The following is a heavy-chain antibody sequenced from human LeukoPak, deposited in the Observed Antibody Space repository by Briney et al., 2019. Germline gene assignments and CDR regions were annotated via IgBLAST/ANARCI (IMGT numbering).Heavy chain of an antibody. D-gene: IGHD1-7*01. V-gene: IGHV4-34*01. J-gene: IGHJ4*02. Sequence: PETLSLTCAVYGGSFSGYYWSWIRQPPGKGLEWIGEINHSGSTNYNPSLKSRVTISVDTSKNQFSLKLSSVTAADTAVYYCARDLTRTTDIDYWGQGTLVTVSS. CDR3: ARDLTRTTDIDY. CDR1: GGSFSGYY. CDR2: INHSGST.